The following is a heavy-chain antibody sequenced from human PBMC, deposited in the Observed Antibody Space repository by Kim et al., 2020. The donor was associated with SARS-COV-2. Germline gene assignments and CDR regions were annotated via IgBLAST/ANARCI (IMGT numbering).Heavy chain of an antibody. CDR1: GFTFDDYA. V-gene: IGHV3-9*01. CDR2: ISWNSGSI. Sequence: GGSLRLSCAASGFTFDDYAMHWVRQAPGKGLEWVSGISWNSGSIGYADSVKGRFTISRDNAKNSLYLQMNSLRAEDTALYYCAKWSDYGDYDVRAGAFD. J-gene: IGHJ3*02. CDR3: AKWSDYGDYDVRAGAFD. D-gene: IGHD4-17*01.